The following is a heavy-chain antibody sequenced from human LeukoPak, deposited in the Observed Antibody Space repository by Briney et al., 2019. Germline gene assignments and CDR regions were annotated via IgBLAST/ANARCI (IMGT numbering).Heavy chain of an antibody. D-gene: IGHD4-17*01. Sequence: GGSLRLSCAASGFTFSSYWMSWVRQAPGKGLEWVANIKQDGREKYYVDSVKGRFTISRDNVKNSLYLQMNSLRAEDTAVYYCARDFPPDYGDYFDYWGQGTLVTVSS. CDR3: ARDFPPDYGDYFDY. V-gene: IGHV3-7*03. CDR1: GFTFSSYW. CDR2: IKQDGREK. J-gene: IGHJ4*02.